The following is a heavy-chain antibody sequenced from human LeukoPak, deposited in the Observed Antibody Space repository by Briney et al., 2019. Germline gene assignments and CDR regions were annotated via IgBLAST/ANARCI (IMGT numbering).Heavy chain of an antibody. D-gene: IGHD3-3*01. J-gene: IGHJ4*02. Sequence: GGSLRLSCGASGFIFRNAFMTWVRQAPGKGLEWVGRIKSNPDGGTVDYGAAVKGRFTISRDDSINVLYLQLSNVRAEDTAVYYCTTLSYDVHYWGQGTLVTVSS. CDR2: IKSNPDGGTV. CDR3: TTLSYDVHY. CDR1: GFIFRNAF. V-gene: IGHV3-15*01.